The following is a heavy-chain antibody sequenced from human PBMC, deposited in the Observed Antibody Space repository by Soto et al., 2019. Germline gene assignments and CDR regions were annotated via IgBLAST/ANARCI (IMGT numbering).Heavy chain of an antibody. Sequence: GGSLRISCAASGFTFSSYAMHWVRQSPGKGLEWVAVISYDGSNKYCADSVKGRFTISRDNSKNTLYLQMNSLRAEDTAVYYCARALTQYSSSSNAFDIWGQGTMVTVSS. V-gene: IGHV3-30-3*01. CDR3: ARALTQYSSSSNAFDI. D-gene: IGHD6-6*01. J-gene: IGHJ3*02. CDR1: GFTFSSYA. CDR2: ISYDGSNK.